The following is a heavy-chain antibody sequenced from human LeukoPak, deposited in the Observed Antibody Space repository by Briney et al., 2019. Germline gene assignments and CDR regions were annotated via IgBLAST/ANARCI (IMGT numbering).Heavy chain of an antibody. J-gene: IGHJ4*02. D-gene: IGHD3-10*01. CDR3: AADFYGSGIFDYFDY. Sequence: GASVKVSCKASGFTFTSSAVQWVRQARGQRLEWIGWIVVGSGNTNYAQKFQERVTITRDMSTSTAYMELSSLRSEDTAVYYCAADFYGSGIFDYFDYWGRGTLVTVSS. CDR2: IVVGSGNT. CDR1: GFTFTSSA. V-gene: IGHV1-58*01.